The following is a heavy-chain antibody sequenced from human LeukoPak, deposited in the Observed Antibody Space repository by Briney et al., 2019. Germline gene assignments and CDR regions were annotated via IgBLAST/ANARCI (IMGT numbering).Heavy chain of an antibody. J-gene: IGHJ4*02. CDR2: ISTDGDTM. CDR1: GFTFSSYT. Sequence: GSLRLSCAASGFTFSSYTMNWVRQAPGKGLGWISYISTDGDTMYYADSVKGRFTISRDNAKNSLYLQMNSLRAEDTAVYYCQRKGFDYWGQGTLVTVSS. V-gene: IGHV3-48*01. CDR3: QRKGFDY.